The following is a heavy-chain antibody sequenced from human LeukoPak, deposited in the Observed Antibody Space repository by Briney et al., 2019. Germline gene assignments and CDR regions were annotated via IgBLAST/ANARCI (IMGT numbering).Heavy chain of an antibody. Sequence: GGSLRLSCAASGFTFSSYEMNWVPRAPGKGLEGGSYISSSGSTIYYAEAAKGRYTISRDNAKNSLYPQMNRLRAEDTAVYYCARDDYCSSTSCYGRGFDPWGQGTLVTVSS. CDR1: GFTFSSYE. V-gene: IGHV3-48*03. CDR2: ISSSGSTI. D-gene: IGHD2-2*01. J-gene: IGHJ5*02. CDR3: ARDDYCSSTSCYGRGFDP.